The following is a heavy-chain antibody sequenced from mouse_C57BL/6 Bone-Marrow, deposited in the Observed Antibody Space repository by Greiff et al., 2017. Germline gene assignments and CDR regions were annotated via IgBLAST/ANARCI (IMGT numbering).Heavy chain of an antibody. CDR3: ARDRIYDGYYVPWYFDV. J-gene: IGHJ1*03. CDR2: IYYSGTI. V-gene: IGHV3-5*01. Sequence: DVKLQESGPGLVKPSQTVFLTCTVTGISITTGNYRWSWIRQFPGNKLEWIGYIYYSGTITYNPSLTSRTTITRDTPKNQFFLEMNSLTAEDTATYYCARDRIYDGYYVPWYFDVWGTGTTVTVSS. CDR1: GISITTGNYR. D-gene: IGHD2-3*01.